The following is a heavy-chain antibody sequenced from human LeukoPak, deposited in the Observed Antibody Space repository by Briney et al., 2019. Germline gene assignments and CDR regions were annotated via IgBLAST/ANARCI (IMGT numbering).Heavy chain of an antibody. Sequence: SETLSLTCTVSGGSISGYYWSWVRQPPGKGLEWIGNIYYSGSTNYNPSLKSRLTISVDTSKNQFFLKLSSVTAADTAVYYCTTYSIGFGWFDPWGQGTLVTVSS. J-gene: IGHJ5*02. CDR3: TTYSIGFGWFDP. CDR2: IYYSGST. V-gene: IGHV4-59*08. D-gene: IGHD6-25*01. CDR1: GGSISGYY.